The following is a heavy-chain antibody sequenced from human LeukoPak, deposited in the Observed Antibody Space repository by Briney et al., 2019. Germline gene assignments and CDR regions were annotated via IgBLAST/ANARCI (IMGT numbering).Heavy chain of an antibody. J-gene: IGHJ6*03. CDR1: GGSISSSSYY. D-gene: IGHD3-22*01. CDR2: IYYSGST. V-gene: IGHV4-39*07. CDR3: ASQNRVYYYDSSGYGAYYYYMDV. Sequence: PSETLSLTCTVSGGSISSSSYYWGWIRQPPGKGLEWIGSIYYSGSTYYNPSLKSRVTISVDTSKNQFSLKLSSVTAADTAVYYCASQNRVYYYDSSGYGAYYYYMDVWGKGTTVTVSS.